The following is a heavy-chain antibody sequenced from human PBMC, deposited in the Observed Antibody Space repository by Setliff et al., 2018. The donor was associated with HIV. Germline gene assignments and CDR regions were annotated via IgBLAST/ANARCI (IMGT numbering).Heavy chain of an antibody. CDR3: ARQAHPRGYYGSAGLFDY. J-gene: IGHJ4*02. CDR2: IYYNGNT. D-gene: IGHD3-22*01. Sequence: SETLSLTCTVSGGSISSYYWSWIRQPPGKGLEWIGYIYYNGNTNYNPSLKSRVTISVDTSKNQLSLKLSSVTAADTAVYYCARQAHPRGYYGSAGLFDYWGQGTLVTVSS. CDR1: GGSISSYY. V-gene: IGHV4-59*01.